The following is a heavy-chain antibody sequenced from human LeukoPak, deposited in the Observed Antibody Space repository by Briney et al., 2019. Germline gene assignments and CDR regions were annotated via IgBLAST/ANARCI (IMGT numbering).Heavy chain of an antibody. CDR1: GFIFSDYA. Sequence: GGSLRLSCAASGFIFSDYAMTWVRQAPGKGLEWVANIKQDGSKKSYVDSVKGRFTISRDNAKNSLYLQMNSLRAEDTAIYYCTRVGYIDEGIDYWGQGTLVTVSS. V-gene: IGHV3-7*04. CDR3: TRVGYIDEGIDY. D-gene: IGHD5-24*01. J-gene: IGHJ4*02. CDR2: IKQDGSKK.